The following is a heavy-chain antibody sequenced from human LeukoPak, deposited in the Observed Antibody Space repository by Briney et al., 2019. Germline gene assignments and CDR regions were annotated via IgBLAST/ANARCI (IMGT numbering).Heavy chain of an antibody. CDR2: IYPGDSDT. J-gene: IGHJ3*02. D-gene: IGHD2-2*02. Sequence: GESLKISCKGSGYSFTSYWIGWVRQMPGKGLEWMGIIYPGDSDTRYSPSFQGQVTISADKSISTAYLQWSSLKASDTAMYYCAGGLGYCSSTSCYTSAQDAFDIWGQGTMVTVSS. V-gene: IGHV5-51*01. CDR3: AGGLGYCSSTSCYTSAQDAFDI. CDR1: GYSFTSYW.